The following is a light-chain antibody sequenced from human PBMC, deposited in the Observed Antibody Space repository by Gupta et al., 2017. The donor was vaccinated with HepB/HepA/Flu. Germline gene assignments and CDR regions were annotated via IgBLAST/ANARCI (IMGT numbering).Light chain of an antibody. Sequence: EIVMTQSPATLSASPGERATLSCRASQSVSSNLAWYQQKPGQAPRLLIYGASTRATGIPARFSGSGSGTEFTLTISSLQSEDFAVYYCQQYNNWPLWTFGQGTKVEIK. J-gene: IGKJ1*01. CDR2: GAS. CDR1: QSVSSN. V-gene: IGKV3-15*01. CDR3: QQYNNWPLWT.